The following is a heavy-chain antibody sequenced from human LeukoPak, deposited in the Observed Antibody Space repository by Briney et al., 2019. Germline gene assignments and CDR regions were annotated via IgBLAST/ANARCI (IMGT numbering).Heavy chain of an antibody. CDR1: GGTFSSYA. J-gene: IGHJ4*02. Sequence: GASVKLSCTASGGTFSSYAISWVRQAPGQGLEWMGGIIPIFGTANYAQKFQGRVAITADESTSTAYMELSSLRSEDTAVYYCARAGATVTSGFDYWGQGTLVTVSS. CDR2: IIPIFGTA. CDR3: ARAGATVTSGFDY. V-gene: IGHV1-69*01. D-gene: IGHD4-17*01.